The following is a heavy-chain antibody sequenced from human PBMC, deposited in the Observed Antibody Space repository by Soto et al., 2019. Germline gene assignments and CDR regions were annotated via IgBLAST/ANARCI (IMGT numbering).Heavy chain of an antibody. CDR3: ARGSTMAAAGSTDY. J-gene: IGHJ4*02. CDR2: IGTAGDT. D-gene: IGHD6-13*01. Sequence: EVQLVESGGGLVQPGGSLRLSCAASGFTFSSYDMHWVRQATGKGLEWVSAIGTAGDTYYPGFVKGRFTISRENAKNSLYLQMNSLRAEDTAVYYCARGSTMAAAGSTDYWGQGTLVTVSS. CDR1: GFTFSSYD. V-gene: IGHV3-13*01.